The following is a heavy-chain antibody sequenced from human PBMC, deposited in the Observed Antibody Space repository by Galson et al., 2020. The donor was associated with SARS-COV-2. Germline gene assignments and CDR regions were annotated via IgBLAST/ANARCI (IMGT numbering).Heavy chain of an antibody. J-gene: IGHJ3*02. CDR2: IYHSGSA. Sequence: SETLSLTCTVSGGSIGRRGYSWSWIRQPPGKGLEWVGYIYHSGSAFYNPSLKSRLTISQDTSKNQFSLQLESVTAADTAVYFCAREDSYDAFDMWGHGTLVIVSS. V-gene: IGHV4-30-2*01. CDR3: AREDSYDAFDM. CDR1: GGSIGRRGYS.